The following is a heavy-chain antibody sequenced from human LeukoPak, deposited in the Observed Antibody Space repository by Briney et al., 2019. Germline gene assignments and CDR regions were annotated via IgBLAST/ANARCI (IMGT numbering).Heavy chain of an antibody. CDR3: ARADSGYELFVFGEDYYYYMDV. D-gene: IGHD5-12*01. Sequence: SETLSLTCTVSGGSISSYYWSWIRQPPGKGLEWIGYIYYSGSTNYNPSLKSRVTISVDTSKNQFSLKLSSVTAADTAVYYCARADSGYELFVFGEDYYYYMDVWGKGTTVTISS. CDR2: IYYSGST. J-gene: IGHJ6*03. CDR1: GGSISSYY. V-gene: IGHV4-59*01.